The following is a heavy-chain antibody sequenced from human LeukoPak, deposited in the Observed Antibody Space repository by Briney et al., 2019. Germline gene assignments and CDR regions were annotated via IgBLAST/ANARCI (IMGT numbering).Heavy chain of an antibody. CDR1: GGSISSGSYY. J-gene: IGHJ4*02. CDR2: IYTSGST. Sequence: SETLSLTCTVSGGSISSGSYYWSWIRQPAGKGLEWIGRIYTSGSTNYNPSLKSRVTISVDTSKNQISLKLSSVTAADTAVYYCARVTTIFGVVTDNFDYWGQGTLVTVSS. V-gene: IGHV4-61*02. CDR3: ARVTTIFGVVTDNFDY. D-gene: IGHD3-3*01.